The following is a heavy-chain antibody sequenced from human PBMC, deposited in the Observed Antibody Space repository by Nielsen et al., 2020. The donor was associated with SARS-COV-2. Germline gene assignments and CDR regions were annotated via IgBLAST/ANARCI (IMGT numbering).Heavy chain of an antibody. CDR3: ARGAGGLSGPFDY. CDR1: GFTFISYS. V-gene: IGHV3-48*01. Sequence: GESLKISCAASGFTFISYSMNWVRQAPGKGLEWVSYISGTSSTIYYADSVKGRFTISRDNAENSLYLRMNSLRVDDTAVYYCARGAGGLSGPFDYWGQGTLVTVSS. CDR2: ISGTSSTI. J-gene: IGHJ4*02. D-gene: IGHD6-19*01.